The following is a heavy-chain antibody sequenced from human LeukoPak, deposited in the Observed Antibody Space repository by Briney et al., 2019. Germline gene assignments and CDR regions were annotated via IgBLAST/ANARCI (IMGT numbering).Heavy chain of an antibody. D-gene: IGHD5-24*01. V-gene: IGHV3-30*04. Sequence: PGGSLRLSCAASGFTFSSYAMHWVRQAPGKGLEWVAVISYDGSNKYYADSVKGRFTISRDNSKNTLYLQMNSLRAEDTAVYYCAREDGYNSNDAFDIWGQGTMVTVSS. CDR2: ISYDGSNK. CDR1: GFTFSSYA. J-gene: IGHJ3*02. CDR3: AREDGYNSNDAFDI.